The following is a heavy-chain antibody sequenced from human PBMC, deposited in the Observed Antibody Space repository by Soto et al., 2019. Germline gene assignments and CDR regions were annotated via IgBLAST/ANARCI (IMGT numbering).Heavy chain of an antibody. Sequence: SETLSLTCTVSGDSLSSPGYYWSWIRQHPGKGLEWIGYIYHSGSTYYNPSLKSRVTISVDRSKNQFSLKLSSVTAADTAVYYCARVPDRWGQGTLVTVSS. J-gene: IGHJ5*02. CDR3: ARVPDR. D-gene: IGHD2-2*01. CDR2: IYHSGST. V-gene: IGHV4-30-2*01. CDR1: GDSLSSPGYY.